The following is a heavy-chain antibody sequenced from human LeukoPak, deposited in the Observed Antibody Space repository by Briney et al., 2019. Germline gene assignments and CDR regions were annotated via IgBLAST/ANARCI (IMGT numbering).Heavy chain of an antibody. Sequence: GGSLRLSCEASEFTFSSYVMSWVRQAPGKGLEWVSAISGSGGSTYYADSVKGRFTISRDNSKNTLYLQVNSLRAEDTAVYYCAKTWLSYFDYWGQGTLVTVSS. CDR1: EFTFSSYV. CDR2: ISGSGGST. CDR3: AKTWLSYFDY. V-gene: IGHV3-23*01. D-gene: IGHD3-9*01. J-gene: IGHJ4*02.